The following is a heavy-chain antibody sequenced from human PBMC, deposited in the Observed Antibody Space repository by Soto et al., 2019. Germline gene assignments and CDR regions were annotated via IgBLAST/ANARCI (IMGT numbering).Heavy chain of an antibody. Sequence: QVQLVQSGAEVKKPGASVKVSCKASGYTCTSYDINWVRQATGQGHEWLGWMNPNSGSTGNAQKFQGRVTMTRNTSLSTAYIKLSRLRSQDTAVSYCAIEQQVRGFDPWGQGTLVTVSS. V-gene: IGHV1-8*01. CDR2: MNPNSGST. CDR1: GYTCTSYD. CDR3: AIEQQVRGFDP. J-gene: IGHJ5*02. D-gene: IGHD6-13*01.